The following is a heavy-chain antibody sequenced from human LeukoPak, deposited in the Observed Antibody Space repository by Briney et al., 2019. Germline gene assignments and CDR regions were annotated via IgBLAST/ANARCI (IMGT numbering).Heavy chain of an antibody. CDR2: ISDSGGST. J-gene: IGHJ4*02. CDR3: ARDGYSSGLADY. V-gene: IGHV3-23*01. CDR1: GFTFSSYA. Sequence: GGSLRLSCAASGFTFSSYAMSWVRQAPGKGLEWVAGISDSGGSTKYADSVKGRFTISRDNPKNTLFLQMNSLGAEDTAVYYCARDGYSSGLADYWGQGTLVTVSS. D-gene: IGHD6-19*01.